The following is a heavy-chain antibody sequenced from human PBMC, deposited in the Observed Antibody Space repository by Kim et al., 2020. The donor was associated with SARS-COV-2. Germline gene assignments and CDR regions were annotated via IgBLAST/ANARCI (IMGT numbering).Heavy chain of an antibody. D-gene: IGHD6-13*01. J-gene: IGHJ5*02. CDR3: ARDSSSWQGYNWFDP. V-gene: IGHV3-30*07. Sequence: ADSVKGPFTISRDNSKNTLYLQMNSLRAEDTAVYYCARDSSSWQGYNWFDPWGQGTLVTVSS.